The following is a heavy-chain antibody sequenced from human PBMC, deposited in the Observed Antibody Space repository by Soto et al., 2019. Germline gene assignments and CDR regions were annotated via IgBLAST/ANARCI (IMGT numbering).Heavy chain of an antibody. CDR1: GFTFGTYW. J-gene: IGHJ4*02. CDR3: ATDLNWEHY. V-gene: IGHV3-7*04. D-gene: IGHD7-27*01. CDR2: IKPDGSER. Sequence: EVQLVESGGGLVQPGGSLRLSCEASGFTFGTYWMTWVRQPPGKGLECVADIKPDGSERYYVDSVKGRFTISRDNAKNSLYLHMSSRRADDTAVYYCATDLNWEHYWGQGTLVTVSS.